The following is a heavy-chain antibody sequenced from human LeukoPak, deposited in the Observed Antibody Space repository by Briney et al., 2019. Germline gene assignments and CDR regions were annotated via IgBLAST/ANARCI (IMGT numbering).Heavy chain of an antibody. D-gene: IGHD1-7*01. CDR1: GFTFSSYA. V-gene: IGHV3-7*01. CDR2: IKQDGSKE. CDR3: ARHDNWNFPY. J-gene: IGHJ4*02. Sequence: GGSLRLSCAVSGFTFSSYAMTWVRQAPGKGLEWVANIKQDGSKEYYVDSVKGRFTISRDNAKNSLYLHMNSLRAEDTAVYYCARHDNWNFPYWGQGTLVTVSS.